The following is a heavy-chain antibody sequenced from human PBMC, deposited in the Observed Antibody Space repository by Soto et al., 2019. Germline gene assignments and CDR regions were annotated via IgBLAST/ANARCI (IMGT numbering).Heavy chain of an antibody. J-gene: IGHJ4*02. V-gene: IGHV3-74*01. Sequence: GGSLRLSCAASGFTFSSYWMHWVRQAPGKGLVWVSRINPDGSATNYADSVKGRFTISRDISTNMVYLQMSSLTDEDTAVYYCARAREPEYSSAIFFDIWGQGALVTVSS. CDR2: INPDGSAT. CDR3: ARAREPEYSSAIFFDI. CDR1: GFTFSSYW. D-gene: IGHD5-18*01.